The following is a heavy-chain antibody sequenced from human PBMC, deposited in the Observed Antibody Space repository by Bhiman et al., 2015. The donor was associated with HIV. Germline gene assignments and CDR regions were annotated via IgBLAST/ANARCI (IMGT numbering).Heavy chain of an antibody. CDR1: GFTFSSYW. Sequence: EVQLLESGGGLVQPGGSLGLACAASGFTFSSYWMSWVRQAPGKGLQWVANIKEDGSEKYYVESVKGRVTISRDNAKNSVYLQMSDLRAEDTAVYYCVRLPGVHVTMIQGVDYSYYYMDVWGKGATVTVSS. CDR3: VRLPGVHVTMIQGVDYSYYYMDV. J-gene: IGHJ6*03. V-gene: IGHV3-7*05. D-gene: IGHD3-10*01. CDR2: IKEDGSEK.